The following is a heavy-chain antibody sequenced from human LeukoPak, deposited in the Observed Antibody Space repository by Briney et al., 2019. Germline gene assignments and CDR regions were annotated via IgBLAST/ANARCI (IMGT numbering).Heavy chain of an antibody. CDR2: INPNSGGT. CDR1: GYTFTGYY. D-gene: IGHD3-10*01. CDR3: ARGGIKVVRAYYYGSGSYYAIDY. V-gene: IGHV1-2*02. J-gene: IGHJ4*02. Sequence: GASVKVSCKASGYTFTGYYMHWVRHAPGQGLEGMGWINPNSGGTNYAQKFQGRVTMTRDTSISTAYMELSRLRSDDTAVYYCARGGIKVVRAYYYGSGSYYAIDYWGQGTLVTVSS.